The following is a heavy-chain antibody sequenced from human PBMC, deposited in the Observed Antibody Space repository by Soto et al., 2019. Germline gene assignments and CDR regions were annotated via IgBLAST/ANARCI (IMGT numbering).Heavy chain of an antibody. J-gene: IGHJ3*02. Sequence: SVKVSCKASGGTFSSYSISWVRQAPGQGLEWMGGIIPIFGTANYAQKFQGRVTITADESTSTAYMELSSLRSEDTAVYYCARDRPDCSSTSCPNGDAFDIWGQGTMVTVSS. CDR1: GGTFSSYS. CDR2: IIPIFGTA. CDR3: ARDRPDCSSTSCPNGDAFDI. D-gene: IGHD2-2*01. V-gene: IGHV1-69*13.